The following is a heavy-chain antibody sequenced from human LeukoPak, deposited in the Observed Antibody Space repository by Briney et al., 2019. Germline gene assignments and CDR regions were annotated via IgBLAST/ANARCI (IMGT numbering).Heavy chain of an antibody. J-gene: IGHJ3*02. CDR3: ARGQITMVRGVIITHDAFDI. D-gene: IGHD3-10*01. CDR2: IYHSGST. Sequence: PSETLSLTCAVSGGSISSGGYSWSWLRQPPGMGLEWIGYIYHSGSTYYNPSLKSRVTISVDRSKNQFSLKLSSVTAADTAVYYCARGQITMVRGVIITHDAFDIWGQGTMVTVSS. CDR1: GGSISSGGYS. V-gene: IGHV4-30-2*01.